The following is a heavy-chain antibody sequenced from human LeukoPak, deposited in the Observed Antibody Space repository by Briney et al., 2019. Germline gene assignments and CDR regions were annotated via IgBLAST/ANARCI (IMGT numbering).Heavy chain of an antibody. J-gene: IGHJ4*02. CDR2: IYYSGST. D-gene: IGHD5-12*01. Sequence: NPSETLSLTCTVSGGSISSYYWSWIRQPPGKGLEWIGYIYYSGSTNYNPSLKSRVTISVDTSKNQFSLKLSSVTAADTAVYYCARGPRGYSGYGLLRFDYWGQGTLVSVSS. V-gene: IGHV4-59*12. CDR1: GGSISSYY. CDR3: ARGPRGYSGYGLLRFDY.